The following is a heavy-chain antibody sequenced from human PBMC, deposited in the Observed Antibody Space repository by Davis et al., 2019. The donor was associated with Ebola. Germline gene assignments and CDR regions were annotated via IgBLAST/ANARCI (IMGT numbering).Heavy chain of an antibody. J-gene: IGHJ4*02. D-gene: IGHD2-15*01. CDR1: GGTFSRHT. CDR3: AHLGPQRYCSGGGCHGYLDY. CDR2: LIPMFGTA. Sequence: SVKVSCKTSGGTFSRHTINWVRQAPGEGLEWMGGLIPMFGTANYAQKFQGRVTITADESTRTAYMELSGLRSEDTAVYYCAHLGPQRYCSGGGCHGYLDYWGQGTLVIVSS. V-gene: IGHV1-69*13.